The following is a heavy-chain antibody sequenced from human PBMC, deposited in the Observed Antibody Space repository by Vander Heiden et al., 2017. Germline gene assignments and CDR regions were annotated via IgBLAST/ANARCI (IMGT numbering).Heavy chain of an antibody. V-gene: IGHV4-39*01. Sequence: QLQLQEPGPGLVKPSETLSLTCIVSAGSISGTGYYWGWIRQAPGKGLEWIGSINYSGSTKYSPSLKSRVTISVDTSKNQFSLILSSVTAADTAVYYCATLTYYYDSSGYYYPIYWGQGALVTVSS. D-gene: IGHD3-22*01. J-gene: IGHJ4*02. CDR2: INYSGST. CDR3: ATLTYYYDSSGYYYPIY. CDR1: AGSISGTGYY.